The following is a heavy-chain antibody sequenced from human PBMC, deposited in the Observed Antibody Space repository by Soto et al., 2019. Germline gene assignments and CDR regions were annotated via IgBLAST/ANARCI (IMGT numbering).Heavy chain of an antibody. J-gene: IGHJ2*01. V-gene: IGHV1-69*13. CDR2: IIPIFGTA. CDR3: ARGEGDIVLMNSKNEYWYFDL. Sequence: SVKVSCKASGGTFSSYAISWVRQAPGQGLEWMGGIIPIFGTANYAQKFQGRVTITADESTSTAYMELSSLRSEDTAVYYCARGEGDIVLMNSKNEYWYFDLWGRGNLVTVSS. D-gene: IGHD2-8*01. CDR1: GGTFSSYA.